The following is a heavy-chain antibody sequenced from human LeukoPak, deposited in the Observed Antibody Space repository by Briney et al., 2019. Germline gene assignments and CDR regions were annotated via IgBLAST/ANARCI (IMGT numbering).Heavy chain of an antibody. CDR2: IYYSWST. CDR1: GGSISSSIYY. CDR3: ARRGGYSGYDLGIDY. D-gene: IGHD5-12*01. Sequence: SETLSLTCTVSGGSISSSIYYWGWIRQPPGKGLEWIESIYYSWSTYYNPSLKSRVTISVDTSKNQFSLKLSSVTAADTAVYYCARRGGYSGYDLGIDYWGQGTLVTVSS. V-gene: IGHV4-39*01. J-gene: IGHJ4*02.